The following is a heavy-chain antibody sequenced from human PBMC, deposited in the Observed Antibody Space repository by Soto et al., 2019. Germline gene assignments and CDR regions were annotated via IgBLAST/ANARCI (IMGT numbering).Heavy chain of an antibody. Sequence: QVQLVQSGAEVKKPGSSVKVSCKASGGTFSSYAISWVRQAPGQGLEWMGGIIPIFGTANYAQTFQGRVTITADESTSTAYMERSSLRSEDTAVYYGANAMLTTFYYYYYGMDVWGKGTTVTVSS. CDR1: GGTFSSYA. D-gene: IGHD4-17*01. J-gene: IGHJ6*04. CDR2: IIPIFGTA. V-gene: IGHV1-69*01. CDR3: ANAMLTTFYYYYYGMDV.